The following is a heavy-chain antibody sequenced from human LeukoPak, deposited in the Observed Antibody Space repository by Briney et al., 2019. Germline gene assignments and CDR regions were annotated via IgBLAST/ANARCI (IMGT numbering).Heavy chain of an antibody. Sequence: PSETLSLTCTVSGGSISSYYWSWIRQPPGKGLEWIGYIYYSGSTNYNPSLKSRVTISVDTSKNQFSLKLSSVTAADTAVYYCARGGYSGSWYDWFDPWGQGTLVTVSS. CDR2: IYYSGST. V-gene: IGHV4-59*01. CDR3: ARGGYSGSWYDWFDP. J-gene: IGHJ5*02. CDR1: GGSISSYY. D-gene: IGHD6-13*01.